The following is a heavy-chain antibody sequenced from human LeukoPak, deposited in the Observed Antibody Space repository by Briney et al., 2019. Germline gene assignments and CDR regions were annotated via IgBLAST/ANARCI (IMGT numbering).Heavy chain of an antibody. Sequence: PGGSLRLSCAASGSTFNTYWMHWVRQAPGKGLVWVSRINSDGSNTGYANSVKGRFTISRDNAKNTLSLQMNSLRAEDTAVYYCARLKSATGMSYFDYWGQGTLVTASS. CDR3: ARLKSATGMSYFDY. CDR2: INSDGSNT. J-gene: IGHJ4*02. V-gene: IGHV3-74*01. D-gene: IGHD6-25*01. CDR1: GSTFNTYW.